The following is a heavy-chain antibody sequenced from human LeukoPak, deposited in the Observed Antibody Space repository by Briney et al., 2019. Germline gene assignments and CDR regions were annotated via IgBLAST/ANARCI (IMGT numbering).Heavy chain of an antibody. D-gene: IGHD3-22*01. V-gene: IGHV3-48*03. CDR1: GSTFSSYE. J-gene: IGHJ3*02. CDR3: ATQRGTDYYDSSGYFDAFDI. CDR2: ISSSGSTI. Sequence: PGGSLRLSCAASGSTFSSYEMNWVRQAPGKGLEWVSYISSSGSTIYYADSVKGRFTISRDNAKNSLYLQMNSLRAEDTAVYYCATQRGTDYYDSSGYFDAFDIWGQGTMVTVSS.